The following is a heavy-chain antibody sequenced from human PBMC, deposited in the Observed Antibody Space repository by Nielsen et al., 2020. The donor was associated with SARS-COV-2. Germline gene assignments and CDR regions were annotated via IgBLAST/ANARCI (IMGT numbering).Heavy chain of an antibody. J-gene: IGHJ4*02. Sequence: ASVKVSCKASGYTFTSYGISWVRQAPGQGLEWMGWISAYNGNTNYAQKLQGRVTMTRDTSTSTVYMELSSLRSEDTAVYYCARDPGLGFDWLIDYWGQGTLVTVSS. CDR3: ARDPGLGFDWLIDY. V-gene: IGHV1-18*01. D-gene: IGHD3-9*01. CDR2: ISAYNGNT. CDR1: GYTFTSYG.